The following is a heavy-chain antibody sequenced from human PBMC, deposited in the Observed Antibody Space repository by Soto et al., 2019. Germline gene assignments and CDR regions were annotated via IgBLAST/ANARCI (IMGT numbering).Heavy chain of an antibody. CDR2: MQHRGRT. CDR3: ARWVEVSLDYFDS. J-gene: IGHJ4*02. Sequence: SETLSLTCAVSGAYMRNDYYYWSWVRQKPGKDLEWIGHMQHRGRTHYKPSLKKQDAVSVDTSKNQYSLYLKSMTAADTAVYYCARWVEVSLDYFDSWGQG. CDR1: GAYMRNDYYY. V-gene: IGHV4-31*11. D-gene: IGHD6-6*01.